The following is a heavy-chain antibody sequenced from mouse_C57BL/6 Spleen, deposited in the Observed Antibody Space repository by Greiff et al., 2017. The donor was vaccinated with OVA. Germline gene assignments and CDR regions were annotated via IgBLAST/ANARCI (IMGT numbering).Heavy chain of an antibody. J-gene: IGHJ1*03. Sequence: EVKLVESGGGLVKPGGSLKLSCAASGFTFSSYAMSWVRQTPEKRLEWVATISDGGSYTYYPDNVKGRFTISRDNAKNNLYLQMSHLKSEDTAMYYCARVNYGSSYMYFDVWGTGTSVTVSS. V-gene: IGHV5-4*03. CDR3: ARVNYGSSYMYFDV. CDR1: GFTFSSYA. D-gene: IGHD1-1*01. CDR2: ISDGGSYT.